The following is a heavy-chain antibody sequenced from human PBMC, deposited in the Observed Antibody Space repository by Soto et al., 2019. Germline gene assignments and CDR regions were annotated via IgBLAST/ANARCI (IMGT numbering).Heavy chain of an antibody. Sequence: EVQLVESGGGLVKPGGSLRLSCAASGFTFSSYSMNWVRQAPGKGLEWVSSISSSSSYIYYADSVKGRFTISRDNAKNSLYLQMKSRRAEDTAVYYCGIFRMRGTIDSWGKGPLVTVSS. V-gene: IGHV3-21*06. CDR2: ISSSSSYI. D-gene: IGHD3-10*01. CDR1: GFTFSSYS. J-gene: IGHJ4*02. CDR3: GIFRMRGTIDS.